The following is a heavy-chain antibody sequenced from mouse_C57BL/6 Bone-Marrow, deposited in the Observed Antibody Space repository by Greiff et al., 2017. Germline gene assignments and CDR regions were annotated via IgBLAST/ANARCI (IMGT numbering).Heavy chain of an antibody. CDR2: IYPGDGDT. CDR3: ARDYYGSSHWYFDV. J-gene: IGHJ1*03. V-gene: IGHV1-82*01. D-gene: IGHD1-1*01. CDR1: GYAFSSSW. Sequence: LVESGPELVKPGASVKISCKASGYAFSSSWMNWVKQRPGQGLEWIGRIYPGDGDTNYTGKFKGKATLTAATSSSTAYMQLSSLTSEDSAVYFCARDYYGSSHWYFDVWGTGTTVTVSS.